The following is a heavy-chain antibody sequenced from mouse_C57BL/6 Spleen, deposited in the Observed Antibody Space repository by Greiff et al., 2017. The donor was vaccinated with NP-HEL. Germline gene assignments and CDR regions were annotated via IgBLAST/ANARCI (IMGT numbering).Heavy chain of an antibody. D-gene: IGHD1-1*01. CDR2: INPSSGYT. J-gene: IGHJ1*03. Sequence: VQLQQSGAELAKPGASVKLSCKASGYTFTSYWMHWVKQRPGQGLEWIGYINPSSGYTKYNQKFKDKATLTADKSSSTAYMQLSSQAYEDSAVYYCARTTVVDWYFDVWGTGTTVTVSS. CDR1: GYTFTSYW. V-gene: IGHV1-7*01. CDR3: ARTTVVDWYFDV.